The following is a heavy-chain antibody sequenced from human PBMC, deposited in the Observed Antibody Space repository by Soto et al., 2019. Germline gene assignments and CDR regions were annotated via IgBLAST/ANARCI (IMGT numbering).Heavy chain of an antibody. CDR1: VGSISGYY. CDR2: MYNTGST. CDR3: ARDLWGYCGTDCYPLDV. V-gene: IGHV4-59*01. J-gene: IGHJ6*02. Sequence: SQTLSLTCTVSVGSISGYYWSWIRQPPGKGLEWIGYMYNTGSTVYNPSLKSRVTISVDTSKNQFSLKLNSVTAADTAVYYCARDLWGYCGTDCYPLDVWGQGTTVTFSS. D-gene: IGHD2-21*02.